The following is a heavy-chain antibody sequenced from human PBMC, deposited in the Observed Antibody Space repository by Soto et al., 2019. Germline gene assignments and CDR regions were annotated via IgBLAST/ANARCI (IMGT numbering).Heavy chain of an antibody. CDR3: ARSITILGVAIIYGMDV. CDR2: IYYSGST. J-gene: IGHJ6*02. V-gene: IGHV4-31*03. Sequence: HSETLSLTCTVSGGSISSGFYYGSWIRQHPGKGLEWIGYIYYSGSTYYNPSLKSRVTISVDTSKNQFSLKLSSVTAADTAVYYCARSITILGVAIIYGMDVWGQGTTVTVSS. D-gene: IGHD3-3*01. CDR1: GGSISSGFYY.